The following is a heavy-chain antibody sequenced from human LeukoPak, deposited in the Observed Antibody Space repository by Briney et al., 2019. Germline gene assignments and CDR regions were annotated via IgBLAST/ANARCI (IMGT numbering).Heavy chain of an antibody. V-gene: IGHV4-59*12. CDR2: IFYSGST. D-gene: IGHD4-23*01. CDR1: GGSISSYY. J-gene: IGHJ6*03. Sequence: KPSETLSLTCTVSGGSISSYYWSWIRQPPGKGLEWIGYIFYSGSTNYNPSLKSRATISLDTSKNQFSLKLSSVTAADTAVYYCARDWTTVVNRSNTYYYYYMDVWGKGTTVTVSS. CDR3: ARDWTTVVNRSNTYYYYYMDV.